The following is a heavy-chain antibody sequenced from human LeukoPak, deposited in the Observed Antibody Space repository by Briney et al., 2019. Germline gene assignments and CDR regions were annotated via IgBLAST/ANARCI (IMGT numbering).Heavy chain of an antibody. J-gene: IGHJ4*02. V-gene: IGHV3-48*04. CDR2: ISSTSNTI. D-gene: IGHD3-9*01. CDR3: ARLDILTGNYYYFEY. CDR1: GFTFSSSI. Sequence: GGSLRLSCAASGFTFSSSIMNWVRQAPGKGLEWVSYISSTSNTIYYADSVKGRFTISRDNAKNTLYLQMNSLRAEDTAVYFCARLDILTGNYYYFEYWGQGSLVTVSS.